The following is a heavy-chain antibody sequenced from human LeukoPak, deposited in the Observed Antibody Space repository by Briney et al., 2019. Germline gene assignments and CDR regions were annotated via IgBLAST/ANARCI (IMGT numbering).Heavy chain of an antibody. V-gene: IGHV4-59*08. D-gene: IGHD3-16*01. CDR3: ARHFTGGKGFDL. Sequence: SETLSLTCTVSGGPINYYYWSWIRQPPGRALEWIGYTYYSGGTNYNPSFKSRVTISVDTSKNQFSLNLRSVTAADTAVYYCARHFTGGKGFDLWGQGTLVTVSS. J-gene: IGHJ5*02. CDR2: TYYSGGT. CDR1: GGPINYYY.